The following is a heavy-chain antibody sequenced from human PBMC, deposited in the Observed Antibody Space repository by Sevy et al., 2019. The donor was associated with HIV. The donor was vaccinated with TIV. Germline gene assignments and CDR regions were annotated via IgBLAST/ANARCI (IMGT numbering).Heavy chain of an antibody. D-gene: IGHD6-19*01. CDR1: GASISSSGYY. CDR3: AGPILTYNNGWSYYDY. V-gene: IGHV4-39*01. CDR2: INYSGIT. Sequence: TLSLTCTLSGASISSSGYYWGWIRQPPGKGLQWIASINYSGITFYNPSLKSRITISADTSKNQFSLDLNSVTAADTAIYYCAGPILTYNNGWSYYDYWGQGTVVTVSS. J-gene: IGHJ4*02.